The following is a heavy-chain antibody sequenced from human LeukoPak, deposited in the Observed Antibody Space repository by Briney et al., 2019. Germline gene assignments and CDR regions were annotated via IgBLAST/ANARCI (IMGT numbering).Heavy chain of an antibody. CDR1: GGSISNYY. Sequence: SETLSLTCTVSGGSISNYYWSWIRQPPGKGLEWIGYIYYSGSTYYNPSLKSRVSISVDTSKNQFSLKLSSVAAADTAIYYCARRIYYYYYIDVWGKGTTVTVSS. V-gene: IGHV4-59*08. CDR2: IYYSGST. J-gene: IGHJ6*03. CDR3: ARRIYYYYYIDV.